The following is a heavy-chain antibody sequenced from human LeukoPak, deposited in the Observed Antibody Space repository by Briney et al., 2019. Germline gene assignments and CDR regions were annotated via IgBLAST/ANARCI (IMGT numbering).Heavy chain of an antibody. V-gene: IGHV4-34*01. CDR2: INHSGTT. Sequence: SETLSLTCAVHGGSLSDYYWGWIRQSPGKGLEWIGEINHSGTTNYNPSLKSRVTISLDTSNNQFSLKLSSVTAADTAMYYCARAAGFMGVWGEGTTVTVSS. CDR3: ARAAGFMGV. J-gene: IGHJ6*04. CDR1: GGSLSDYY.